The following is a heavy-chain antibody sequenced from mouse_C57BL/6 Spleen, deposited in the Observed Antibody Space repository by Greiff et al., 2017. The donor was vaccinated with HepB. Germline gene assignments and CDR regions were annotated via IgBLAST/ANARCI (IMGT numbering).Heavy chain of an antibody. CDR2: IHPNSGST. D-gene: IGHD4-1*01. V-gene: IGHV1-64*01. J-gene: IGHJ4*01. CDR1: GYTFTSYW. Sequence: QVQLQQPGAELVKPGASVKLSCKASGYTFTSYWMHWVKQRPGQGLEWIGMIHPNSGSTNYNEKFKSKATLTVDKSSSTAYMQLSSLTSEGSAVYYCARELGYAMDYWGQGTSVTVSS. CDR3: ARELGYAMDY.